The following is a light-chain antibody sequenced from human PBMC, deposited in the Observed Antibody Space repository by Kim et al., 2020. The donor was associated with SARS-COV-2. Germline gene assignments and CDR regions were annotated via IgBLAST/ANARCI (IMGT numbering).Light chain of an antibody. CDR3: QHYSRFPYS. Sequence: ASVGDRVTITCRASQTISTWLAWYQQKPGKAPNLLIYLASTLETGVPSRFIGSGSGTEFTLTIDSLQPDDFATYFCQHYSRFPYSFGQGTKVDIK. CDR2: LAS. V-gene: IGKV1-5*03. J-gene: IGKJ2*01. CDR1: QTISTW.